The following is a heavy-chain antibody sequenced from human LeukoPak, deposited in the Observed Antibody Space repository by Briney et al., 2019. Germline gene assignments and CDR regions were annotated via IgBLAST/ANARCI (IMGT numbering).Heavy chain of an antibody. D-gene: IGHD6-13*01. Sequence: SETLSLTCTVSGYSISSGYYWGWIRQPPGKGLEWIGYIYYSGSTYYNPSLKSRVTISVDTSKNQFSLKLSSVTAADTAVYYCARQQQLPAFDIWGQGTMVTVSS. V-gene: IGHV4-38-2*02. CDR3: ARQQQLPAFDI. CDR1: GYSISSGYY. J-gene: IGHJ3*02. CDR2: IYYSGST.